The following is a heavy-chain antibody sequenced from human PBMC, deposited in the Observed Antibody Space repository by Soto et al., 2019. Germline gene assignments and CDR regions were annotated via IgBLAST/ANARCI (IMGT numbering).Heavy chain of an antibody. V-gene: IGHV3-48*01. CDR2: ISSSSTTI. J-gene: IGHJ4*02. CDR3: ASGYYDSSGWY. Sequence: GGSLRLSCAASGFTFSSYSMNWVRQAPGKGLEWVSYISSSSTTIHYADSVKGRFTISRDNAKNSLYLQMSSLRVEDTAVYYCASGYYDSSGWYWGQGTLVTVSS. D-gene: IGHD3-22*01. CDR1: GFTFSSYS.